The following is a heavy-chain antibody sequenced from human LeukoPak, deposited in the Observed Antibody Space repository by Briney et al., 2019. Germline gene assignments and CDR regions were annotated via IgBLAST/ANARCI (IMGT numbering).Heavy chain of an antibody. D-gene: IGHD6-19*01. CDR1: GDSVSSNSAA. V-gene: IGHV6-1*01. CDR3: ARDAGSGWSSFDY. Sequence: SQTLSLTCAISGDSVSSNSAAWNWIRQSPSRGLEWLGRTYYRSKWYNDYGVSMKSRITINPDTSKDQFSLQLNSVTPEDTAVYYCARDAGSGWSSFDYWGQGTLVTVSS. J-gene: IGHJ4*02. CDR2: TYYRSKWYN.